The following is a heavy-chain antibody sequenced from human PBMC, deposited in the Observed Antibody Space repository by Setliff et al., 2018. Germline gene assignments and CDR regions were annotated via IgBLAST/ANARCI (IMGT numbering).Heavy chain of an antibody. Sequence: PSETLSLTCNVSGGSVSSTSHYWGWIRQPPGKGMEWIGSVYYSGYTYYNPSLQSRVTISVDMSKNQFSMKLTSVTAADTAVYFCAGATGVTYTWYFEHWGQGSLVTVSS. D-gene: IGHD2-21*02. CDR3: AGATGVTYTWYFEH. CDR1: GGSVSSTSHY. CDR2: VYYSGYT. J-gene: IGHJ1*01. V-gene: IGHV4-39*07.